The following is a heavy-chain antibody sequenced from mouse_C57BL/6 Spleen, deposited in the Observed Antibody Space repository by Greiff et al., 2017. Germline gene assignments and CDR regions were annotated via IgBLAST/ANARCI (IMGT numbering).Heavy chain of an antibody. CDR3: ARSDDGNYYAMDY. Sequence: VQLQQSGAELVRPGTSVKVSCKASGYAFTNYLIEWVKQRPGQGLEWIGVINPGSGGTNYNEKFKGKATLTADKSSSTAYMQLSSLTSEDSAVYFCARSDDGNYYAMDYWGQGTSVTVSS. J-gene: IGHJ4*01. CDR1: GYAFTNYL. D-gene: IGHD2-3*01. CDR2: INPGSGGT. V-gene: IGHV1-54*01.